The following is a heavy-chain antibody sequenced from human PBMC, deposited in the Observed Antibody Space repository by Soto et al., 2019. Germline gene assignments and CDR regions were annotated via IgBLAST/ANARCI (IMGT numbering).Heavy chain of an antibody. J-gene: IGHJ4*02. CDR3: ARKLKYSSSCFDY. CDR2: IYYSGST. CDR1: GGSISSSSYY. D-gene: IGHD6-13*01. V-gene: IGHV4-39*01. Sequence: QLQLQESGPGLVKPSETLSLTCTVSGGSISSSSYYWGWIRQPPGKGLEWIGSIYYSGSTYYNPSLKSRVTISVDTSKNQFSLKLSSVTAADTAVYYCARKLKYSSSCFDYWGQGTLVTVSS.